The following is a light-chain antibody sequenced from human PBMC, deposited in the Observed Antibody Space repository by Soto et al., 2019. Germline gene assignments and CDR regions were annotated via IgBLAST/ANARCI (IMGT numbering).Light chain of an antibody. Sequence: SALTQPASVSGSPGQSITISCTGTSSDVGGYNYVSWYQQHPGKAPKLMIFDVSNRPSEVSNRFSGSRSGNTASLTISGLQAEDEADYYCSSYTSSSTVVFGGGTKLTVL. CDR3: SSYTSSSTVV. CDR2: DVS. J-gene: IGLJ2*01. V-gene: IGLV2-14*01. CDR1: SSDVGGYNY.